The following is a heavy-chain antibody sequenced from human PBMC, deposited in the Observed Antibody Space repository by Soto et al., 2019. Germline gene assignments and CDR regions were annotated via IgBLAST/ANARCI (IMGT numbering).Heavy chain of an antibody. Sequence: ASVKVSCKASGYTFTSYGISWVRQAPGQGLEWMGWISAYNGNTNYAQKLQGRVTTTTDTSTSTAYMELRSLRSDDTAVYYCARDFGYCGGDCYPDAFDIWGQGTMVTVSS. J-gene: IGHJ3*02. CDR3: ARDFGYCGGDCYPDAFDI. V-gene: IGHV1-18*01. D-gene: IGHD2-21*02. CDR1: GYTFTSYG. CDR2: ISAYNGNT.